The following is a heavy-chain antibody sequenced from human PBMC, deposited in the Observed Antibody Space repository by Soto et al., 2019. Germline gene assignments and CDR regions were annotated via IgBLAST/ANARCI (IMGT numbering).Heavy chain of an antibody. CDR2: IIPILGIA. V-gene: IGHV1-69*02. Sequence: GASVKVSCKASGGTFSSYTISWVRQAPGQGLEWMGRIIPILGIANYAQKFQGRVTITADNSTSTAYMELSSLRSEDTAVYYCARVLVVADLDTFDIWGQGTMVTVSS. J-gene: IGHJ3*02. CDR3: ARVLVVADLDTFDI. CDR1: GGTFSSYT. D-gene: IGHD2-15*01.